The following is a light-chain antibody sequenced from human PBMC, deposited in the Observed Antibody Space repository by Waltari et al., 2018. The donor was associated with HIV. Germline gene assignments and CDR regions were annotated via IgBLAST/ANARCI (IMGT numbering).Light chain of an antibody. V-gene: IGLV2-14*01. CDR2: EVS. J-gene: IGLJ3*02. CDR3: SSYTSSSTL. CDR1: SSDVGGYNY. Sequence: QSALTQPASVSGSPGQTTPIACTGTSSDVGGYNYVPWYQQHPGKAPKLMIYEVSNRPSGVSNRFSGSKSGNTASLTISGLQAEDEADYYCSSYTSSSTLFGGGTKLTVL.